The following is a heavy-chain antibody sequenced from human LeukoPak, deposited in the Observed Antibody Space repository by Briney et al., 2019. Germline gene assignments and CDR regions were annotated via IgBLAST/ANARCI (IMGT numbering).Heavy chain of an antibody. CDR1: GFTFSSYS. Sequence: GGSLRLSCAASGFTFSSYSMNWVRQVPGKGLVWVSRVPNDGGDTGYADSVKGRFTISRDDARNTLFLQMNSLRAEDTAVYFCATSGIGHYYFDFWGQGALVTVSS. CDR2: VPNDGGDT. V-gene: IGHV3-74*01. D-gene: IGHD3-3*01. J-gene: IGHJ4*02. CDR3: ATSGIGHYYFDF.